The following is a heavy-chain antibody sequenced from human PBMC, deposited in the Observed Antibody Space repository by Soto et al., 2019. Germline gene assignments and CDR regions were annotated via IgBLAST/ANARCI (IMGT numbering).Heavy chain of an antibody. D-gene: IGHD3-16*02. CDR1: GFSLSTSGGG. CDR2: IYWDDDK. CDR3: AHIGRIMITFGGVIVIPRSHNWFDP. J-gene: IGHJ5*02. V-gene: IGHV2-5*02. Sequence: ESGPTLVNPTQTLTLTCTFSGFSLSTSGGGVGWIRQPPGKALEWLALIYWDDDKRYSPSLKSRLTITKDTSKNQVVLTMTNMDPVDTATYYCAHIGRIMITFGGVIVIPRSHNWFDPWGQGTLVTVSS.